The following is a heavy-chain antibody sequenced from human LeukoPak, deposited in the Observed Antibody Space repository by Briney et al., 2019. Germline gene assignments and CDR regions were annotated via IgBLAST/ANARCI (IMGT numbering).Heavy chain of an antibody. CDR2: IDPNSGGT. J-gene: IGHJ6*02. CDR1: GYNFIGYY. CDR3: TRGLYGMDV. Sequence: ASVKVSCKASGYNFIGYYLHWVRQAPGQGLEWMGWIDPNSGGTKYSQKFQGRVTITRDTSITTTYMELSSLTSDDTAVFFCTRGLYGMDVWGRGTSVTVSS. V-gene: IGHV1-2*02.